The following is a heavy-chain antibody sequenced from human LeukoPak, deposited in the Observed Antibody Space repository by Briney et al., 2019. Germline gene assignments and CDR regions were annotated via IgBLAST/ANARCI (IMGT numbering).Heavy chain of an antibody. J-gene: IGHJ4*02. CDR2: ISYDGSNK. CDR3: ARALRYANPGASDY. CDR1: GFTFSSYA. V-gene: IGHV3-30-3*01. D-gene: IGHD3-16*01. Sequence: GRSLRLSCAASGFTFSSYAMHWVRQAPGKGLEWVAVISYDGSNKYYADSVKGRFTISRDNSKNTLYLQMNSLRAEDTAVYYCARALRYANPGASDYWGQGTLVTVSS.